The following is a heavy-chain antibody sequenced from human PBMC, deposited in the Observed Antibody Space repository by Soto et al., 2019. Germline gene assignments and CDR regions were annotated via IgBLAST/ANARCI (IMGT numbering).Heavy chain of an antibody. CDR1: GFTFSSYS. J-gene: IGHJ6*02. CDR3: AREARNCSGASCYYYYGMDV. CDR2: ISSSSSYI. D-gene: IGHD2-15*01. V-gene: IGHV3-21*01. Sequence: GGSLRLSCAASGFTFSSYSMNWVRQAPGKGLEWVSSISSSSSYIYYADSVKGRFTISRDNAKNSLYLQMNSLRAEDTAVYYCAREARNCSGASCYYYYGMDVWGQGATVTVSS.